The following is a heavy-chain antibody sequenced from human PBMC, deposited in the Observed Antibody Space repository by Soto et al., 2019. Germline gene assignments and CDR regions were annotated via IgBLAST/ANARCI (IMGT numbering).Heavy chain of an antibody. CDR1: GYTFTSYG. CDR2: ISAYNGNT. V-gene: IGHV1-18*01. CDR3: ARXSYYDFWSGLNYYGMDV. Sequence: GASVKVSCKASGYTFTSYGISWVRQAPGQGLEWMGWISAYNGNTNYAQKLQGRVTMTTDTSTSTAYMELRSLRSDDTAVYYCARXSYYDFWSGLNYYGMDVWGQGTTVTVSS. J-gene: IGHJ6*02. D-gene: IGHD3-3*01.